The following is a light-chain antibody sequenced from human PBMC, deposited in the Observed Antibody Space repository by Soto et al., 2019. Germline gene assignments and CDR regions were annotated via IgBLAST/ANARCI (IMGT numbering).Light chain of an antibody. Sequence: EIVLTKSPGTRSLSPGAIATLSCSASQSGSSNYLAWYQKSPGPPPSLLIYGASNRASGAPDRFSCMGSGTDFTLTISRLEPEDCTVYSCQQSGTSPYTVGQGTKLETK. CDR1: QSGSSNY. CDR3: QQSGTSPYT. J-gene: IGKJ2*01. CDR2: GAS. V-gene: IGKV3-20*01.